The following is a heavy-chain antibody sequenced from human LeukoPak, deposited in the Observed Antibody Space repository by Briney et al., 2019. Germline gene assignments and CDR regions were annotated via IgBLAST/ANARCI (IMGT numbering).Heavy chain of an antibody. J-gene: IGHJ4*02. CDR1: GYTFTDYY. V-gene: IGHV7-4-1*02. CDR2: INTNTGNP. CDR3: ARAKVGRFGELLTAKDY. Sequence: GASVKVSCKASGYTFTDYYIHWVRQAPGQGLEWMGWINTNTGNPTYAQGFTGRFVFSLDTSVSTAYLQISSLKAEDTAVYYCARAKVGRFGELLTAKDYWGQGTLVTVSS. D-gene: IGHD3-10*01.